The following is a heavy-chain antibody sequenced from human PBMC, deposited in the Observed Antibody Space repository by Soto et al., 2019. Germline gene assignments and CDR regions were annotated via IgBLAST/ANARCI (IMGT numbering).Heavy chain of an antibody. V-gene: IGHV3-21*06. D-gene: IGHD2-2*01. J-gene: IGHJ5*01. CDR1: GFTFSRYG. CDR2: ISSSTSYV. Sequence: GGSLRLSCAASGFTFSRYGMNWLRQAPGKGLEWVASISSSTSYVYYADSVKGRFSTSRDNAKNILYLEMYALRTEDTAVYYCARDPSEGRVGNWFESWGQGTLVTVSS. CDR3: ARDPSEGRVGNWFES.